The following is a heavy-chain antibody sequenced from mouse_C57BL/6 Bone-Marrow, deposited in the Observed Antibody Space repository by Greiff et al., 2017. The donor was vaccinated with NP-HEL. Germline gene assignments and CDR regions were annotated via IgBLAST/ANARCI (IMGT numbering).Heavy chain of an antibody. CDR2: ISNLAYSI. CDR3: AKWLRPYAMDY. V-gene: IGHV5-15*01. J-gene: IGHJ4*01. CDR1: GFTFSDYG. D-gene: IGHD2-2*01. Sequence: EVQGVESGGGLVQPGGSLKLSCAASGFTFSDYGMAWVRQAPRKGPEWVAFISNLAYSIYYADTVTGRFTISRENAKNTLYLEMSSLRSEDTAMYYCAKWLRPYAMDYWGQGTSVTVSS.